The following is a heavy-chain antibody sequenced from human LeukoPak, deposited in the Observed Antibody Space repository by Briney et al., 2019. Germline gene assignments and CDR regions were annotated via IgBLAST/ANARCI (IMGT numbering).Heavy chain of an antibody. CDR3: ARDRLTYYYGSGSYLHY. CDR2: ISYDGSNK. J-gene: IGHJ4*02. V-gene: IGHV3-30*03. CDR1: GFTFSSYG. Sequence: GGSLRLSCAASGFTFSSYGMHWVRQAPGKGLEWVAVISYDGSNKYYADSVKGRFTISRDNSKNTLYLQMNSLRAEDTAVYYCARDRLTYYYGSGSYLHYWGQGTLVTVSS. D-gene: IGHD3-10*01.